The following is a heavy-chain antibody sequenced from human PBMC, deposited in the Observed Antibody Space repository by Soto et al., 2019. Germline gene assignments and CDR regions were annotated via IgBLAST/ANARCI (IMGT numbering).Heavy chain of an antibody. CDR1: GFTFSSYG. J-gene: IGHJ4*02. CDR3: ARDGFAFVHTAILIDY. CDR2: IWYDGSNK. Sequence: GGSLGLSCAAYGFTFSSYGMHWVRQAPGKGLEWVAVIWYDGSNKYYADSVKGRFTISRDNSKNTLYLQMNSLRAEDTAVYYCARDGFAFVHTAILIDYWGQGTLVTVSS. V-gene: IGHV3-33*01. D-gene: IGHD5-18*01.